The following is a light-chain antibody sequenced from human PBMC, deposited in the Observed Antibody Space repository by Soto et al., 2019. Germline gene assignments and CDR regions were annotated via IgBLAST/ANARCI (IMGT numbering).Light chain of an antibody. V-gene: IGLV2-8*01. J-gene: IGLJ1*01. CDR3: SSYAGSNNFEV. CDR1: SADVGVYNY. CDR2: EVS. Sequence: LTQPPSASGSPGQSVTISCTGTSADVGVYNYVSWYQQHPGKAPKLMIYEVSKRPSGAPDRFSGSKSGNTASLTVSGLQAEDEADYYCSSYAGSNNFEVFGTGTKVTVL.